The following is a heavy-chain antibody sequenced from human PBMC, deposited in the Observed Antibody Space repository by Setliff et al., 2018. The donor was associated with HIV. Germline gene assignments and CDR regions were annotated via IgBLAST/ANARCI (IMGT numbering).Heavy chain of an antibody. V-gene: IGHV4-31*03. CDR3: ARGVWSGYYPDAFDI. CDR1: GGSISSGDYY. D-gene: IGHD3-3*01. Sequence: SETLSLTCTVSGGSISSGDYYWTWIRQHPGKGLEWIGYIYYSGSTYYNPSLKSRVTISVDTSKNQFSLKLNSLTAADTAMYYCARGVWSGYYPDAFDIWGQGTMVTVS. CDR2: IYYSGST. J-gene: IGHJ3*02.